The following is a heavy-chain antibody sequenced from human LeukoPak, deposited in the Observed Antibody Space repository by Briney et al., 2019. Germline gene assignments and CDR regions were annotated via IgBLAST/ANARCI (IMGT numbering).Heavy chain of an antibody. CDR3: AGNNWNDGYLL. Sequence: PSETLSLTCAVYGGSFSGYYWSWIRQPPGKGLEWIGEINHSGSTNYNPSLKSRVTISVDTSKNQFSLKLSSVTAADTAVYYCAGNNWNDGYLLWGQGTLVTGSS. V-gene: IGHV4-34*01. J-gene: IGHJ4*02. D-gene: IGHD1-20*01. CDR1: GGSFSGYY. CDR2: INHSGST.